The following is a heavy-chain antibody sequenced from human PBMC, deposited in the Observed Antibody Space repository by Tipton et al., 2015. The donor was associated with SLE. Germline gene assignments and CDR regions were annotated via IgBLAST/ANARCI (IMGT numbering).Heavy chain of an antibody. Sequence: TLSLTCTVSGGSISSSSYYWGWIRQPPGKGLEWIGSIYYSGSTYYNPSLKSRVTISVDTSKNQFSLKLSSVTAADTAVYYCARHRGGATEGMDVWGQGTTVTVSS. CDR1: GGSISSSSYY. CDR3: ARHRGGATEGMDV. V-gene: IGHV4-39*01. D-gene: IGHD1-26*01. J-gene: IGHJ6*02. CDR2: IYYSGST.